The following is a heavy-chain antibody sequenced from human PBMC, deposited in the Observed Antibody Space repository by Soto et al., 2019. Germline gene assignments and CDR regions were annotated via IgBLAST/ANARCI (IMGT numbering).Heavy chain of an antibody. CDR2: ITGSGSTI. V-gene: IGHV3-48*02. CDR1: GFTFSTYS. J-gene: IGHJ6*02. D-gene: IGHD1-26*01. Sequence: EVQLVESGGGLVQPGGSLRLSCAASGFTFSTYSMNWVRQAPGKGLEWVSYITGSGSTIYYADSVRGRFTISRDNAKNSLYLQMNSLRDEDTALYYCARRGRPDYYYYTMGVWGQGTTVTVSS. CDR3: ARRGRPDYYYYTMGV.